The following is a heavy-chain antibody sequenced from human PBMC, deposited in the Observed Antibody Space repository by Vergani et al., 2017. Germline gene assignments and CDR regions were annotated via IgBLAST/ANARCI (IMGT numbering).Heavy chain of an antibody. V-gene: IGHV1-69*01. D-gene: IGHD5-12*01. CDR3: ARDPTNSGYDFGGELGGHQDYHYYYMNV. CDR1: GDTFSSFA. Sequence: QVQLVQSGAELKRPGSSVKVSCKASGDTFSSFAFSWVRQAPGQGLEWIGGIIPIFRTSNYAQKFQGRVTLTADESTSTAYMELSSLTSEDTAVYFCARDPTNSGYDFGGELGGHQDYHYYYMNVGGKGTTVTVSS. J-gene: IGHJ6*03. CDR2: IIPIFRTS.